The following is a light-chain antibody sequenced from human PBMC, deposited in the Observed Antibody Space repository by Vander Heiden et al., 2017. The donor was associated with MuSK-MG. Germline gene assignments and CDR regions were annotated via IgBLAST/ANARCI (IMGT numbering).Light chain of an antibody. CDR2: GAS. CDR3: QQDCTSPSS. V-gene: IGKV3-20*01. J-gene: IGKJ2*03. Sequence: IVLTQSPGTLSFSPGERATLSCRASQSVSSTYLAWYQQKPGQAPRLLIYGASTRATGIPDRFSATRSGTDFTLTISRLEPEDCAVFYCQQDCTSPSSFAQAT. CDR1: QSVSSTY.